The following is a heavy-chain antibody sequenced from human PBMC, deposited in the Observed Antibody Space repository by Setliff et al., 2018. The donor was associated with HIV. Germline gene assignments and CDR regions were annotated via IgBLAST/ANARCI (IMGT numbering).Heavy chain of an antibody. CDR1: GASISSHS. J-gene: IGHJ2*01. CDR2: IDYSGRT. CDR3: ARVVYDSGGFFTTAGPLYLDL. V-gene: IGHV4-59*11. D-gene: IGHD3-22*01. Sequence: PSETLSLTCNVSGASISSHSWTWIRQPTGKGLEWIGSIDYSGRTAKKTSLKSRLRVSIDTSKNQFYVNLCSVTSADTAIYYCARVVYDSGGFFTTAGPLYLDLWGRGTLVTVSS.